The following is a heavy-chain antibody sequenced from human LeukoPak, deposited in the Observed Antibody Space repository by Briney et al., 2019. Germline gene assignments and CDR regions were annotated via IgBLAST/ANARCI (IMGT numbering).Heavy chain of an antibody. CDR1: GFTFSSYE. Sequence: PGGSLRLSCAASGFTFSSYEMNWVRQAPGKGLEWVSYISSSGSTIYYADSVKGRFTISRDNAKNSLYLQMNSLRAEDTAVYYCARAWGYSGYDTDWGQGTLVTVSS. CDR2: ISSSGSTI. D-gene: IGHD5-12*01. CDR3: ARAWGYSGYDTD. J-gene: IGHJ4*02. V-gene: IGHV3-48*03.